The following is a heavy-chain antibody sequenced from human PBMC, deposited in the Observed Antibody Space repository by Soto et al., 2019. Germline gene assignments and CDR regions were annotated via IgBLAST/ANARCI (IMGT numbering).Heavy chain of an antibody. CDR2: ISSAGYST. CDR3: ARDRCIHSVCYAPSDD. CDR1: GFTFSSYA. D-gene: IGHD2-8*01. Sequence: GGSLRLSCAASGFTFSSYAMHWVRQAPGKGLEFVSAISSAGYSTYYANSVKGRFTISRDNSKNTLYLQMGSLRVEDLAVYYCARDRCIHSVCYAPSDDWGQGTLVTVSS. J-gene: IGHJ4*02. V-gene: IGHV3-64*01.